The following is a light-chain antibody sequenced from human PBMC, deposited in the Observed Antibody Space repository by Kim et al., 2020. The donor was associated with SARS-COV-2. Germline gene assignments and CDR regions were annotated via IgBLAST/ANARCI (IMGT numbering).Light chain of an antibody. CDR3: GAWDSSLSAWV. CDR1: SSNIGNNY. Sequence: QSVLTQPPSVSAAPGQKVIISCSGSSSNIGNNYVSWYQQLPRTAPKLLIYDNNKRPSAIPDRFSGSKSGTSATLGITGLQTGDEADYYCGAWDSSLSAWVFGTGTKVTVL. V-gene: IGLV1-51*01. CDR2: DNN. J-gene: IGLJ1*01.